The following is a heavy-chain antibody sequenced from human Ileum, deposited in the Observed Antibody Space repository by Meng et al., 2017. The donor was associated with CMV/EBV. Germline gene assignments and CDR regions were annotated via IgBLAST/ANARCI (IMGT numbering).Heavy chain of an antibody. CDR3: ASVRFCGTYRYYFDY. V-gene: IGHV4-39*07. CDR2: IYYSGSP. Sequence: HLHDRGPGLVKPSETLSLTCTGSGGSISNSRYYWGWIRHPPGQGLEWIGNIYYSGSPYSNPSLTSRVTISLDPSKNQFSLKLSSVTAADTAEYYCASVRFCGTYRYYFDYWGQGTLVTVSS. J-gene: IGHJ4*02. CDR1: GGSISNSRYY. D-gene: IGHD3-16*02.